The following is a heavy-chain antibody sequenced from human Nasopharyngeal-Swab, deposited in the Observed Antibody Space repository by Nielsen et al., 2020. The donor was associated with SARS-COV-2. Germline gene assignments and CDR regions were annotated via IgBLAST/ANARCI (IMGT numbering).Heavy chain of an antibody. CDR3: ARRAARDGYNYEVDP. D-gene: IGHD5-24*01. J-gene: IGHJ5*01. CDR2: VYPGNSEV. V-gene: IGHV5-51*01. CDR1: GYSFVNHW. Sequence: GESLKISCMASGYSFVNHWIGWVRQKPGKGLEWMGMVYPGNSEVAYSPSFQGQVTISADKSINTAYLQWSRLRPSDTGMYFCARRAARDGYNYEVDPWGQGTLVTVS.